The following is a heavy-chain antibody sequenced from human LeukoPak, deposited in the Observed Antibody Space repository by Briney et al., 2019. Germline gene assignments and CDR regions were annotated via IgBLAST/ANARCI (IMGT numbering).Heavy chain of an antibody. V-gene: IGHV1-8*03. D-gene: IGHD7-27*01. CDR2: MNPNASNT. CDR3: ARGPLTGEHYHYYMDV. Sequence: ASLKLSCTASGYSFTTFDMNWVRQATGQGLEWMGWMNPNASNTGFGGKFQGRVTITGNTSISTVYMELTSLTSDDTAVYYCARGPLTGEHYHYYMDVWGTGTTITVSS. CDR1: GYSFTTFD. J-gene: IGHJ6*03.